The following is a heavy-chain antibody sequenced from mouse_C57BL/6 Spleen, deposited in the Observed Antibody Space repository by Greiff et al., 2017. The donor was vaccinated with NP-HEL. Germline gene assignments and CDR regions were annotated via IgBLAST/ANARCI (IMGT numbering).Heavy chain of an antibody. CDR1: GYTFTSYG. V-gene: IGHV1-81*01. Sequence: VQLQQSGAELARPGASVKLSCKASGYTFTSYGISWVKQRPGQGLEWIGEIYPRSGNTYYNEKFKGTATLTADKSSSTAYMELRSLTSEDSAVYFCARKERTGNCHFDYWGQGTTLTVSS. CDR2: IYPRSGNT. D-gene: IGHD4-1*01. CDR3: ARKERTGNCHFDY. J-gene: IGHJ2*01.